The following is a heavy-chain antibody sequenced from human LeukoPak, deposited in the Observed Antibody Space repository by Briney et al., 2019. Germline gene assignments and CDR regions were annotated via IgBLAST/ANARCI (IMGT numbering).Heavy chain of an antibody. D-gene: IGHD2-15*01. J-gene: IGHJ4*02. V-gene: IGHV3-23*01. CDR2: ISGSGGSA. CDR1: GFTFTSYG. Sequence: GGSLRLSCAASGFTFTSYGMTWVRQAPGKGLEWVSAISGSGGSAYYADSVKGRLTISRDHSTSTLYLQMTSLRAEDTAVYYCARDRMGDYSLDYWGQGTLVTVSS. CDR3: ARDRMGDYSLDY.